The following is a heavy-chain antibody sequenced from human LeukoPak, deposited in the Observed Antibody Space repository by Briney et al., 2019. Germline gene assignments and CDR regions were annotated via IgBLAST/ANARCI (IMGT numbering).Heavy chain of an antibody. CDR1: GFTFSSYA. V-gene: IGHV3-23*01. CDR3: ARAFRSGMDV. CDR2: ISHSGTTT. J-gene: IGHJ6*02. Sequence: QPGGSLRLSCAASGFTFSSYAMSWVRQAPGKGLEWVSVISHSGTTTSYADSVKGRFTISRDNSKNTLYLQMNSLRAEDTAVYYCARAFRSGMDVWGQGTTVTVSS.